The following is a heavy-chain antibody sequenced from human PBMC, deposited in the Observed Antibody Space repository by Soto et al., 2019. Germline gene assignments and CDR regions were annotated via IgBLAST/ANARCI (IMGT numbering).Heavy chain of an antibody. V-gene: IGHV3-30-3*01. D-gene: IGHD7-27*01. CDR3: ARDPKTSGGQHWAFNYFDS. CDR2: ISYDGTNK. Sequence: GGSLRLSCAASGFSFSSHAMHWVRQAPGKGPEWVALISYDGTNKFYADSVKGRFTISRDNSKSTLYLQVDSLRPEDAAVYYCARDPKTSGGQHWAFNYFDSWGQGTLVTVSS. J-gene: IGHJ4*02. CDR1: GFSFSSHA.